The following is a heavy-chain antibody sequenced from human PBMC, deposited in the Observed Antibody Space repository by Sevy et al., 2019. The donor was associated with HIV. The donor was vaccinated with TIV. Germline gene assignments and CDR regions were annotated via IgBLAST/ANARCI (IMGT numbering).Heavy chain of an antibody. D-gene: IGHD4-17*01. Sequence: GGSLRLSCAASGFTFSSYSMKWVRQAPGKGLEWVSYISSSSSTIYYADSVKGRFTISRDNAKNSLYLQMNSLRDEDTAVYYCARDDDYGDYGTGFDYWGQGTLVTVSS. V-gene: IGHV3-48*02. CDR3: ARDDDYGDYGTGFDY. CDR1: GFTFSSYS. CDR2: ISSSSSTI. J-gene: IGHJ4*02.